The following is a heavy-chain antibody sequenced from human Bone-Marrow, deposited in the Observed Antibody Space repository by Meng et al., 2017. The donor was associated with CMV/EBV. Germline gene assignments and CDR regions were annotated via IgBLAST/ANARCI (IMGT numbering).Heavy chain of an antibody. CDR3: AKRHRQGAFGPPEDD. V-gene: IGHV3-23*03. Sequence: GESLKISCAASGFTFSSYAMSWVRQAPGKGLEWVSVIYSDGSSTYYADSVKGRFTIYRDNSKNTLYLQMNSLRDEDTAVYYCAKRHRQGAFGPPEDDWGQGTLVTVSS. CDR2: IYSDGSST. J-gene: IGHJ4*02. CDR1: GFTFSSYA. D-gene: IGHD3/OR15-3a*01.